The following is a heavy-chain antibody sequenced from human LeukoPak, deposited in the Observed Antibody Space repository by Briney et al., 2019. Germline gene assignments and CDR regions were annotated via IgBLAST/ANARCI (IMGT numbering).Heavy chain of an antibody. CDR2: INPNSGGT. D-gene: IGHD3-10*01. V-gene: IGHV1-2*04. J-gene: IGHJ4*02. Sequence: GASVTVSCKASGYTFTGYYMHWVRQAPGQGLEWMGWINPNSGGTNYAQKFQGWVTMTRDTSISTAYMELSRLRSDDTAVYYCARDPGGSGSYLYYFDYWGQGTLVTVSS. CDR3: ARDPGGSGSYLYYFDY. CDR1: GYTFTGYY.